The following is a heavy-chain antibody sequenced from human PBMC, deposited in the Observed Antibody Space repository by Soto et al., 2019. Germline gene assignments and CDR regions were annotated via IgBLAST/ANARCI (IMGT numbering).Heavy chain of an antibody. Sequence: EVQLVESGGGLVQPGGSLKLSCAASGFTFSGSAMHWVRQASGKGLEWVGRIRSKANSYATAYAASVKGRFTISRDDSKNTAYLQMNSLKTEDTAVYYCTRSTYYYDSRVFDYWGQGTLVTVSS. CDR2: IRSKANSYAT. J-gene: IGHJ4*02. CDR1: GFTFSGSA. D-gene: IGHD3-22*01. CDR3: TRSTYYYDSRVFDY. V-gene: IGHV3-73*02.